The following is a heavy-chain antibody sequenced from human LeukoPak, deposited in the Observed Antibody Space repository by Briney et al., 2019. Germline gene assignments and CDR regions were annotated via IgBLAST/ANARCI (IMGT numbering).Heavy chain of an antibody. D-gene: IGHD3-10*01. V-gene: IGHV3-9*01. Sequence: GGSLRLSCAASGFTFDDYAMHWVRQAPGKGLEWVSGISWNSGSIGYADSAKGRFTISRDNAKNSLYLQMNSLRAEDTALYYCAKTKSNMVRGVIDYWGQGTLVTVSS. J-gene: IGHJ4*02. CDR3: AKTKSNMVRGVIDY. CDR1: GFTFDDYA. CDR2: ISWNSGSI.